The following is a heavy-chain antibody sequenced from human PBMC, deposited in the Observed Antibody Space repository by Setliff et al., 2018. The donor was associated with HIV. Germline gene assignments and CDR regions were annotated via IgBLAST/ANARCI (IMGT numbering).Heavy chain of an antibody. CDR2: ISYSGGT. Sequence: PSETLSLTCTVSGGSISSGGYYWSWIRQHPGKGLEWIGYISYSGGTYYKPSLKSRVTISVDTSKNQLSLKLSSVTAADTAVYYCARVPSIETILFDSWGQGTLVT. CDR1: GGSISSGGYY. D-gene: IGHD2-2*02. V-gene: IGHV4-31*03. CDR3: ARVPSIETILFDS. J-gene: IGHJ4*02.